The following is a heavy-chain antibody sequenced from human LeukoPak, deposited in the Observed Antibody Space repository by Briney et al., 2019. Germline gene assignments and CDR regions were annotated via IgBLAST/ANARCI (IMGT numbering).Heavy chain of an antibody. D-gene: IGHD3-22*01. V-gene: IGHV3-21*01. Sequence: GGSLRLSCAASGFTFSSYSMNWVRQAPGKGLEWVSSISSSSSYIYYADSVKGRFTISRDNAKNSLYLQMNSLRAEDTAVYYCARDPRGSSGYYPTAAEFDYWGQGTLVTVSS. CDR1: GFTFSSYS. CDR3: ARDPRGSSGYYPTAAEFDY. J-gene: IGHJ4*01. CDR2: ISSSSSYI.